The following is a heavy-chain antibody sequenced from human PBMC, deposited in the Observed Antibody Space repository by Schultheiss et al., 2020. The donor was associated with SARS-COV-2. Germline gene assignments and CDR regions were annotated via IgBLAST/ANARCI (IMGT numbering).Heavy chain of an antibody. CDR1: GYSFTSYW. D-gene: IGHD6-6*01. CDR3: ARFEAAQHWFDP. Sequence: GGSLRLSCKGSGYSFTSYWIGWVRQMPGKGLEWMGIIYPGDSDTRYSPSFQGQVTISADKSISTAYLQWSSLKASDTAMYYCARFEAAQHWFDPWGQGTLVTVSS. V-gene: IGHV5-51*01. CDR2: IYPGDSDT. J-gene: IGHJ5*02.